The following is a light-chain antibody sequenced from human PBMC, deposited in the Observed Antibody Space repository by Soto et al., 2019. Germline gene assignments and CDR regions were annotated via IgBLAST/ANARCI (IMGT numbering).Light chain of an antibody. Sequence: QSVLTQSSSASASLGSSVKLTCTLSSGHSSYIIAWHQQQPGKAPRYLMKLEGSGSYNKGSGVPDRFSGSSSGADRYLTISKRKFEDEADYYCETWKSNTQNWVFGGGTKRTVL. V-gene: IGLV4-60*02. CDR2: LEGSGSY. J-gene: IGLJ3*02. CDR1: SGHSSYI. CDR3: ETWKSNTQNWV.